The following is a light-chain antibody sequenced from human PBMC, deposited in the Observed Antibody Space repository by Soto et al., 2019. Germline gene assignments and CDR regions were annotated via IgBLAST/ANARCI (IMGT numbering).Light chain of an antibody. V-gene: IGKV3-20*01. CDR2: GAS. CDR1: QSVSSSY. Sequence: EIVLTQSPGTLSLSPGERATLSCRASQSVSSSYLAWYQQKPGRAPRLLIYGASTRATGIPDRFSGSGSGTDFTLTISRLEPEDFAVYYCQQYGSSSLMYTFGQGTTGDIK. J-gene: IGKJ2*01. CDR3: QQYGSSSLMYT.